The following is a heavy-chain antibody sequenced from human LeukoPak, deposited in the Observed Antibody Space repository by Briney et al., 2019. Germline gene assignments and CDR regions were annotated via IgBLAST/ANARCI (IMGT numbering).Heavy chain of an antibody. Sequence: SETLSLTCAVSGYSISSGYYWGWVRQPPGKGLEWIGSIYHSGSTYYNPSLKSRVTISVDTTKNQFSLKLISVTAADTAVYYCARDLTAVAGHNFDYWGQRPVVTVSS. D-gene: IGHD6-19*01. CDR3: ARDLTAVAGHNFDY. J-gene: IGHJ4*02. CDR1: GYSISSGYY. V-gene: IGHV4-38-2*02. CDR2: IYHSGST.